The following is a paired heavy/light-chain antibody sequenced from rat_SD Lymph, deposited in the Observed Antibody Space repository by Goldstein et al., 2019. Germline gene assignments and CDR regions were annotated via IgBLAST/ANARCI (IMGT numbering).Light chain of an antibody. CDR3: LQTLKKPYT. Sequence: QITLTQQAESLWVSPGEKVSITCRASQSLLYTDGKHYLSWYQQRPGQTTKALIYHASIRTDGVPTRFIGSGSGTEFTLSIEDVQPEDIALYYCLQTLKKPYTFGAGTKLELK. V-gene: IGKV9S2*01. CDR2: HAS. J-gene: IGKJ2-3*01. CDR1: QSLLYTDGKHY.
Heavy chain of an antibody. J-gene: IGHJ2*01. CDR3: AKLTTTGIPRFGY. Sequence: EVQLVESGGGLVQPGSSLKLSCVASGFTFSSYNMHWIRQAPKKGLEWIALIYYDSSNKYYADSVKGRFTISRDNSKNTLYLEMNSLRSEDTAMYYCAKLTTTGIPRFGYWGQGVMVTVSS. D-gene: IGHD1-9*01. V-gene: IGHV5-50*01. CDR1: GFTFSSYN. CDR2: IYYDSSNK.